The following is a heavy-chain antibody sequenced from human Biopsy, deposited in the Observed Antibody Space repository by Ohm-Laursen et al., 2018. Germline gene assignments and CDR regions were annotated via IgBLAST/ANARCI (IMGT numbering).Heavy chain of an antibody. Sequence: GTLSLTCTVSGGSISNYYWSWIRQPAGKGLEWIGRIYSSGSTIYNPSLKSRVTMSVDTSKNQFSLILSSMTAAYTAVYYCAREPRIAAVAYFDPWGQGTLVTVSS. CDR1: GGSISNYY. J-gene: IGHJ5*02. D-gene: IGHD6-13*01. V-gene: IGHV4-4*07. CDR2: IYSSGST. CDR3: AREPRIAAVAYFDP.